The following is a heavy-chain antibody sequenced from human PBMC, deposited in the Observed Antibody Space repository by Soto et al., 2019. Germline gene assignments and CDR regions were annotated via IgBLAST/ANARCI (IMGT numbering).Heavy chain of an antibody. CDR3: ARDLGDSSSWYWKYYYGMDV. CDR1: GYTFTSYG. Sequence: ASVKVSCKASGYTFTSYGISWVRQAPGQGLEWMGWISAYNGNTNYAQKLQGRVTMTTDTSTSTAYMELRSLRSDDTAVYYCARDLGDSSSWYWKYYYGMDVWGQGTTVTVSS. CDR2: ISAYNGNT. D-gene: IGHD6-13*01. J-gene: IGHJ6*02. V-gene: IGHV1-18*04.